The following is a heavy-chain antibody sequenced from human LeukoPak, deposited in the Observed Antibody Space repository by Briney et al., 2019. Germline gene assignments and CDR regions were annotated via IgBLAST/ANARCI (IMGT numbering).Heavy chain of an antibody. CDR1: DDSISSYY. D-gene: IGHD3-22*01. V-gene: IGHV4-59*01. CDR2: IHYSGNN. CDR3: ARGVGSGYTDD. J-gene: IGHJ4*02. Sequence: SETLSLTCTVSDDSISSYYWTWIRQPPGKGLEWIGYIHYSGNNNYNPSLKSRVTISLDTSKNQFSLKLKSVTAADTAVYYCARGVGSGYTDDWGQGTLVTVSS.